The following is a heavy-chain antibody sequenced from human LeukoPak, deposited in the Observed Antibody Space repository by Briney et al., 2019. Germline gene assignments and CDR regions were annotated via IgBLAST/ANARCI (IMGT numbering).Heavy chain of an antibody. CDR3: ASAAVFGDYDDY. Sequence: ASVKVSCKASGYTFTGYYMHWVRQAPGQGLEWMGWINPNSGGTNYAQKFQGRVTMTRDTSTSTAYMELSRLRSDDTAVYYCASAAVFGDYDDYWGQGTLVTVSS. CDR1: GYTFTGYY. V-gene: IGHV1-2*02. CDR2: INPNSGGT. J-gene: IGHJ4*02. D-gene: IGHD4-17*01.